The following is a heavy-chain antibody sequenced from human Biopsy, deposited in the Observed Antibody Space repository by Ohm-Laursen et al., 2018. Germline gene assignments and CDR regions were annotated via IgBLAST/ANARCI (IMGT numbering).Heavy chain of an antibody. CDR1: GGSISSYY. CDR3: ARDDAVTVIRGLYY. Sequence: SETLSLTCTVSGGSISSYYWNWIRQPPGKGLEWVGYIYYSGTNDYSPSLKSRVTISIDKSKNQFFLKLSSVTAEDTAVYYCARDDAVTVIRGLYYWGQGALVTVSS. D-gene: IGHD2-21*02. V-gene: IGHV4-59*01. J-gene: IGHJ4*02. CDR2: IYYSGTN.